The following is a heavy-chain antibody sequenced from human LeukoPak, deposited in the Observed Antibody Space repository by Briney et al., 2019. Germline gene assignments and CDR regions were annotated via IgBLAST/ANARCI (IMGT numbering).Heavy chain of an antibody. CDR2: ISGNGDST. CDR3: AKRYGTSGFNWFDP. D-gene: IGHD6-19*01. J-gene: IGHJ5*02. CDR1: GFTFSSYA. Sequence: GGSLRLSCAASGFTFSSYALSWVRQAPGKGLEWVSTISGNGDSTYYPDAVKGRFTISRDNSKNTLYLQMNRLRAEDTAVYYCAKRYGTSGFNWFDPWGQGTLVTVSS. V-gene: IGHV3-23*01.